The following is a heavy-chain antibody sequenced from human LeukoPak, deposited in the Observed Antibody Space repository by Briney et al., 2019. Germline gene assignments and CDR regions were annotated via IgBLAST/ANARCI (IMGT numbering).Heavy chain of an antibody. CDR2: ISSSGSTI. CDR3: AREEAGYYYYYMDV. J-gene: IGHJ6*03. D-gene: IGHD6-19*01. V-gene: IGHV3-11*01. Sequence: GGSLRLSCAASGFTFSDYYMSWIRQAPGKGPEWVSYISSSGSTIYYADSVKGRFTISRDNAKNSLYLQMNSLRAEDTAVDYCAREEAGYYYYYMDVWGKGTTVTVSS. CDR1: GFTFSDYY.